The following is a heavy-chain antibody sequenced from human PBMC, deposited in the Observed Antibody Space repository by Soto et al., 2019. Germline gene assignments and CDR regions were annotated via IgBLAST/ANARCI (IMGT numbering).Heavy chain of an antibody. CDR1: GGSISGYY. Sequence: SETLSLTCTVSGGSISGYYWSWIRQPPGKGLEWIGYIYYSGSTSYNPSLKSRVTILIDTSKNQFSLKLSSVTAADTAVYYCATDLEGYNQLDYGGQGTLVTVSS. D-gene: IGHD3-3*01. CDR2: IYYSGST. CDR3: ATDLEGYNQLDY. V-gene: IGHV4-59*01. J-gene: IGHJ4*02.